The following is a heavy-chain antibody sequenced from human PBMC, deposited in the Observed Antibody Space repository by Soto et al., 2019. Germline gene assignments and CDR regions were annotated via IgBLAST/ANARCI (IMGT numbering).Heavy chain of an antibody. Sequence: QVQLVESGGGVVQPGRSLRLSCAASGFTFSSYAMHWVRQAPGKGLEWVAVISYDGSNKYYADSVKGRFTISRDNSKNTLYLQMNSLRAEDTAVYYCARDNPITMIVVVTRRVLDYWGQGTLVTVSS. D-gene: IGHD3-22*01. CDR2: ISYDGSNK. V-gene: IGHV3-30-3*01. CDR1: GFTFSSYA. J-gene: IGHJ4*02. CDR3: ARDNPITMIVVVTRRVLDY.